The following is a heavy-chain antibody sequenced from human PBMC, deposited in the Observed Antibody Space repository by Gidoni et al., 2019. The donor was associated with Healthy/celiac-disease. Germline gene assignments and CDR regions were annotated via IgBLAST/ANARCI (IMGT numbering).Heavy chain of an antibody. CDR2: ITPISGGT. D-gene: IGHD6-19*01. J-gene: IGHJ4*02. V-gene: IGHV1-2*02. Sequence: QVQLAQSGAVVMHPAVSVHVLSKATGYSFTGYYVPWVRPAPGQGLEWMGWITPISGGTKDAQKFQCRVTMTRDTSISTAYMELSRLSSDATAVYYCARDRVDSRGWYPDYWGQGTLVTVSS. CDR3: ARDRVDSRGWYPDY. CDR1: GYSFTGYY.